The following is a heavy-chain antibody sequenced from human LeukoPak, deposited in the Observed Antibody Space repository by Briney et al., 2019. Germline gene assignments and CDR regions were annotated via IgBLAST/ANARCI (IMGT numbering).Heavy chain of an antibody. CDR3: ARVVVVPAARTYYYYYGMDV. Sequence: SVKVSCKASGGTFSSYAISWVRQAPGQGLEWMGGIIPIFGTANYAQKFQGRVTITADESTSTAYMELSSLRSEDTTVYYCARVVVVPAARTYYYYYGMDVWGQGTTVTVSS. D-gene: IGHD2-2*01. CDR1: GGTFSSYA. J-gene: IGHJ6*02. CDR2: IIPIFGTA. V-gene: IGHV1-69*13.